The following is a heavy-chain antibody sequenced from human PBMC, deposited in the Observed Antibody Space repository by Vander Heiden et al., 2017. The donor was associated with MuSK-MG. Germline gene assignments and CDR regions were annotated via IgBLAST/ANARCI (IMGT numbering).Heavy chain of an antibody. Sequence: EVQLVESGGGLVQPGGSLRLSCAVSGFTVADNYMSWVRQAPGRGLEWVSIIYASGSTYYTDSMQGRFTISRDNSKNTLYLQMNSLRAEDTAVYYCARARYCSGGRCHHPLFDYWGQGTPVTVSS. D-gene: IGHD2-15*01. CDR2: IYASGST. CDR3: ARARYCSGGRCHHPLFDY. J-gene: IGHJ4*02. CDR1: GFTVADNY. V-gene: IGHV3-53*01.